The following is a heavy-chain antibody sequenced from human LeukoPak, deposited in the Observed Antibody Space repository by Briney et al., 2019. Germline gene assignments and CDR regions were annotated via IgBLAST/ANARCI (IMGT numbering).Heavy chain of an antibody. J-gene: IGHJ4*02. CDR1: GGSISSSSYY. CDR2: IYYSGST. Sequence: SETLSLTCTVSGGSISSSSYYWGWIRQPPGKGLEWIGSIYYSGSTYYNPSLKSRVTISVDTSKNQFSLKLSSVTAADTAVYYCARPRQGYCSGGSCYYFDYWGQGTLVTASS. V-gene: IGHV4-39*01. CDR3: ARPRQGYCSGGSCYYFDY. D-gene: IGHD2-15*01.